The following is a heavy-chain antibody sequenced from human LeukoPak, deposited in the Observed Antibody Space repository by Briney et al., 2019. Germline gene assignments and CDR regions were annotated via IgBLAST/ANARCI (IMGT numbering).Heavy chain of an antibody. CDR1: GFTFSNYA. CDR2: ITGNALNT. V-gene: IGHV3-23*01. Sequence: GGSLRLSCAASGFTFSNYAMSWVRQAPGKGLEWVSSITGNALNTYQADFIKGRFTISRDDSKNTLYLHLSSLRVEDTAVYYCAKLQDFYDNSGYSYFDNWGQGALVTVSS. J-gene: IGHJ4*02. D-gene: IGHD3-22*01. CDR3: AKLQDFYDNSGYSYFDN.